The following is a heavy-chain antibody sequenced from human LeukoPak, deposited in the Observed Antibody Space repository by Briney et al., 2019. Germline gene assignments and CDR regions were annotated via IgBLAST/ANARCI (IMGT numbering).Heavy chain of an antibody. D-gene: IGHD3-9*01. Sequence: GGSLRLSCVASAFSDKSNYMSWVRQAPGKGLEWVSSISSSSSYIYYADSVRGRFTISRDNAKNTLYLQMNTLRVEDTAVYYCTRDLMDYDVSTGLHHYYMDVWGQGTTVTVSS. V-gene: IGHV3-21*01. J-gene: IGHJ6*02. CDR1: AFSDKSNY. CDR3: TRDLMDYDVSTGLHHYYMDV. CDR2: ISSSSSYI.